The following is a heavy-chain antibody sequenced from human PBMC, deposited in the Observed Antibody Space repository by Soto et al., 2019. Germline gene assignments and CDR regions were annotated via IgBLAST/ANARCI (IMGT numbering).Heavy chain of an antibody. CDR1: GYSFTSYW. Sequence: GESLKISCKGSGYSFTSYWISWVRQMPGKGLEWMGRIDPSDSYTNYSPSFQGHVTISADKSISTAYLQWSSLKASDTAMYYCARSLYGSGAYYYYGMDVWGQGTTVTVS. CDR2: IDPSDSYT. V-gene: IGHV5-10-1*01. J-gene: IGHJ6*02. CDR3: ARSLYGSGAYYYYGMDV. D-gene: IGHD3-10*01.